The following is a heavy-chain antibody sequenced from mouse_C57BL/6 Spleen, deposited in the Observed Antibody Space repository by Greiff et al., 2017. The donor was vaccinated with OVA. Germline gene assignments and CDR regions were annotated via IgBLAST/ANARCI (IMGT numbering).Heavy chain of an antibody. J-gene: IGHJ1*03. CDR2: IRSKSNNYAT. D-gene: IGHD1-1*01. CDR3: VRHTYYYGYFDV. CDR1: GFSFNTYA. Sequence: DVQLQESGGGLVQPKGSLKLSCAASGFSFNTYAMNWVRQAPGKGLEWVARIRSKSNNYATYYADSVKDRFTISRDDSESMLYLQMNNLKTEDTAMYYCVRHTYYYGYFDVWGTGTTVTVSS. V-gene: IGHV10-1*01.